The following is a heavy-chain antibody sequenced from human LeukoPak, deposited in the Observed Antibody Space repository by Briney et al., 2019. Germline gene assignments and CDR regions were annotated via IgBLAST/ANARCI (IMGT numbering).Heavy chain of an antibody. J-gene: IGHJ6*03. Sequence: GGSLRLSCAASGFTFSSYSMNWVRQAPGKGLEWVSSISSSSSYIYYADSVKGRFTISRDNAKNSLYLQMNSLRAEDTAVYYCARVGCSGGSCYLRADYYYYYMDVWGKGTTVTVSS. CDR1: GFTFSSYS. D-gene: IGHD2-15*01. V-gene: IGHV3-21*01. CDR3: ARVGCSGGSCYLRADYYYYYMDV. CDR2: ISSSSSYI.